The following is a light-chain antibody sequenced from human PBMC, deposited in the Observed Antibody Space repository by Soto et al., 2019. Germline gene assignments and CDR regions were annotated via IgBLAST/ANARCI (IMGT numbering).Light chain of an antibody. CDR3: CSYAGSYTSYNYV. J-gene: IGLJ1*01. V-gene: IGLV2-11*01. Sequence: QSVLTQPRSVSGSPGQSVIISCTGTSSDVGGYNYVSWYQQHPGKAPKLMIYDVSKRPSGVPDRFSGSKSGNTASLTISGLQAEDEADYCCCSYAGSYTSYNYVFGTGTKVTVL. CDR2: DVS. CDR1: SSDVGGYNY.